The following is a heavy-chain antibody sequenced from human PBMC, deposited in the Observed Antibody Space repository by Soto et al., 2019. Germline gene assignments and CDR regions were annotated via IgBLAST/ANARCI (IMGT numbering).Heavy chain of an antibody. D-gene: IGHD2-15*01. V-gene: IGHV4-39*01. CDR2: VFYSGRT. J-gene: IGHJ5*01. CDR3: AIHPGYRRPPPIHFPS. Sequence: SGGMMRRSCYFGCWIRLHKGKGLEWIGNVFYSGRTDYNPSLKSRVTVSVDASKNQFSLQLISVTAADTSVYYCAIHPGYRRPPPIHFPSWAHGPLVSVS. CDR1: GGMMRRSCYF.